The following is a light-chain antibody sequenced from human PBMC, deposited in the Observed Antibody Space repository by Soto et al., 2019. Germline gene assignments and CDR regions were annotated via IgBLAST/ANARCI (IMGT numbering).Light chain of an antibody. V-gene: IGLV1-44*01. J-gene: IGLJ2*01. CDR2: SDN. Sequence: QPVLTQPPSASGTPGQRVTISCSGSSSNIGTNTVIWYQQLPGAAPKLLIYSDNQRPSGVPDRFSGSKSGTSASLVIGGLQSEDEADYYCAAWDVSLVVFGGGTKLTVL. CDR3: AAWDVSLVV. CDR1: SSNIGTNT.